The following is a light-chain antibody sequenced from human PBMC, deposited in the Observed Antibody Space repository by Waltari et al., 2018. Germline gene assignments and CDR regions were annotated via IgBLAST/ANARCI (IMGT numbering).Light chain of an antibody. CDR3: QQYHNWPLT. CDR2: DAS. J-gene: IGKJ4*01. Sequence: EIVMTQSPATLSVSPGERATPSCRASQSVTSNLAWYQQEPGQAPRLLIYDASTRATDIPARFSGSGSGTEFTLTISSLQSEDFAVYYCQQYHNWPLTFAGGTKVEIK. CDR1: QSVTSN. V-gene: IGKV3-15*01.